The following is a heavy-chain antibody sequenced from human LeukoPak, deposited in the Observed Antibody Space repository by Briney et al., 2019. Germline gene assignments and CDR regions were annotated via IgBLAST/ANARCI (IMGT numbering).Heavy chain of an antibody. J-gene: IGHJ4*02. CDR3: AKETSSSFVY. D-gene: IGHD6-6*01. CDR2: ISNSGGST. CDR1: GFTFSSYA. V-gene: IGHV3-23*01. Sequence: GGSLRLSCAASGFTFSSYAMNWVRQAPGKGLEWVSGISNSGGSTYYADSVKGRFTISRDNSKNTLYLQMNSLRAEDTAVYYCAKETSSSFVYWGQRTLVTVSS.